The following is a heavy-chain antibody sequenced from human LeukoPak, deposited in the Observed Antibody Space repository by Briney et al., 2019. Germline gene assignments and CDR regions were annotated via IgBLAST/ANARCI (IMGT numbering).Heavy chain of an antibody. CDR1: GYTLTELS. J-gene: IGHJ6*02. V-gene: IGHV1-24*01. Sequence: GASVKVSCKVSGYTLTELSMHWVRQAPGKGLEWMGGFDPEDGETIYAQKFQGRVTMTEDTSTDTAYMELSSLRSEDTAVYYCATSNWNRYYYYYGMDVWGQGTTVTVSS. CDR3: ATSNWNRYYYYYGMDV. D-gene: IGHD1-20*01. CDR2: FDPEDGET.